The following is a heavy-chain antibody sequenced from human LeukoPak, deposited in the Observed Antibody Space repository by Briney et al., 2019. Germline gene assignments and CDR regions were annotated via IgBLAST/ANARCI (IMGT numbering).Heavy chain of an antibody. V-gene: IGHV3-48*03. CDR3: ARATRYDGSGYGLDV. J-gene: IGHJ6*02. CDR2: ISGSAHTI. Sequence: GGSLRLSCAAPAFTFRSYEMNWVRQAPGKGLEWGSYISGSAHTIYYADSVKGRFTISRDNATKSLYLQMKSLRAENTALYNFARATRYDGSGYGLDVSGQGTTVTVSS. CDR1: AFTFRSYE. D-gene: IGHD3-22*01.